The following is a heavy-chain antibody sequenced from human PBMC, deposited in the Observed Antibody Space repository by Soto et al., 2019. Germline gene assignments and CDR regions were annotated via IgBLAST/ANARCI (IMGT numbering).Heavy chain of an antibody. CDR1: GFSVTNNY. V-gene: IGHV3-66*01. CDR3: ARGRGSTGYLGREHYFDY. Sequence: EVQVVESGGGLVQPGGSLRLSCAASGFSVTNNYMNWVRQAPGKGLEWVSIIDIGGNTYYADSVKDRFTISTDNSRNTLYLHMDSLRAEDTAVYYCARGRGSTGYLGREHYFDYWGQGTLVTVSP. J-gene: IGHJ4*02. D-gene: IGHD2-2*01. CDR2: IDIGGNT.